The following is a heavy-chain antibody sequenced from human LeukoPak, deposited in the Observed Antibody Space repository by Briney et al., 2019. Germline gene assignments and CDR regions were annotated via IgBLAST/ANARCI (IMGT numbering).Heavy chain of an antibody. V-gene: IGHV3-7*03. CDR1: GFTFSDYW. CDR2: IDQDGGVK. Sequence: GGSLRLSCAASGFTFSDYWMNWVRQAPGKGLEWVANIDQDGGVKYYVDSVKGRFTISRDNAKNSLYLQMNSLRAEDTALYHCARGGSSSWYSQFDYWGQGTLVTVSS. D-gene: IGHD6-13*01. J-gene: IGHJ4*02. CDR3: ARGGSSSWYSQFDY.